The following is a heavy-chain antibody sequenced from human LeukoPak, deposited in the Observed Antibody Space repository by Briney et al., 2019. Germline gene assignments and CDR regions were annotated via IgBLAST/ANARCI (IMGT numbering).Heavy chain of an antibody. CDR2: INWNGGSK. CDR3: ARDPVRLSAVYYYYYYMDV. Sequence: GGSLRLSCAASGFIFDDYAMSWVRQAPGKGLEWVSGINWNGGSKGYADSVKGRFTISRDNAKKSLYLQMNSLRAEDTALYYCARDPVRLSAVYYYYYYMDVWGKGTTVTVSS. V-gene: IGHV3-20*04. D-gene: IGHD2/OR15-2a*01. CDR1: GFIFDDYA. J-gene: IGHJ6*03.